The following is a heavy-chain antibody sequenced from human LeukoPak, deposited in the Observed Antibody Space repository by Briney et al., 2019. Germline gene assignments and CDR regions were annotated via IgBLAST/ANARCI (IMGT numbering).Heavy chain of an antibody. V-gene: IGHV3-23*01. CDR1: GFAFYNYA. CDR3: AQDRVNSPGGF. D-gene: IGHD5-12*01. J-gene: IGHJ4*02. CDR2: ISGSGGRT. Sequence: HPGGSLRLSCAASGFAFYNYAMSWVRQAPGKGLKWVSGISGSGGRTSYADAVKGRFTISRDNSKNTLYLQMSSLRAEDTAVYYCAQDRVNSPGGFWGQGTLVTVSS.